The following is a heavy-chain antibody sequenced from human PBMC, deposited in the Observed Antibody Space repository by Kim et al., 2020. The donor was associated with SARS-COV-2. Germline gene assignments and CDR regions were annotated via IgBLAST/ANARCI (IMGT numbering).Heavy chain of an antibody. D-gene: IGHD3-9*01. CDR3: ARYHILTGYYKGMTGGGAPDY. CDR1: GGSFSGYY. V-gene: IGHV4-34*01. CDR2: INHSGST. J-gene: IGHJ4*02. Sequence: SETLSLTCAVYGGSFSGYYWSWIRQPPGKGLEWIGEINHSGSTNYNPSLKSRVTISVDTSKNQFSLKLSSVTAADTAVYYCARYHILTGYYKGMTGGGAPDYWGQGTLVTVSS.